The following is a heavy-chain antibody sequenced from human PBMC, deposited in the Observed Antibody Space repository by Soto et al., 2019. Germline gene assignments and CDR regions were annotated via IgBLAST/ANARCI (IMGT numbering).Heavy chain of an antibody. V-gene: IGHV2-70*13. CDR2: IDWDDDK. J-gene: IGHJ6*02. D-gene: IGHD7-27*01. CDR1: EFSRNSNGMG. Sequence: SGPTLVNPTKTLTLTCTFSEFSRNSNGMGVTWIRQPPGKTMEWVAIIDWDDDKYYSTSMRTRLTISRDTSKIRVVLTMTNMDPVDTATYYCARTSALPLGYPHGMDVWGQGTTVTVSS. CDR3: ARTSALPLGYPHGMDV.